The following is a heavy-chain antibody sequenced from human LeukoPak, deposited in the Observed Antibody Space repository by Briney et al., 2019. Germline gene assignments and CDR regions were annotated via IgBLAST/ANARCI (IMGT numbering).Heavy chain of an antibody. CDR1: GFTFSSYA. J-gene: IGHJ4*02. CDR2: ISGSGGST. Sequence: GESLRLSCAASGFTFSSYAMSWVRQAPGKGLEWVSAISGSGGSTYYADSVKGRFTISRDNSKNTLYLQMNSLRAEDTAVYYCAKGEGYTIVVVPAATDYWGQGTLVTVSS. CDR3: AKGEGYTIVVVPAATDY. D-gene: IGHD2-2*01. V-gene: IGHV3-23*01.